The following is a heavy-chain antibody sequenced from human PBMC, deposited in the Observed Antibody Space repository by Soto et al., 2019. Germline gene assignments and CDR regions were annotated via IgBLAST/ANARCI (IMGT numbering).Heavy chain of an antibody. CDR1: GYSFTSYW. J-gene: IGHJ6*02. D-gene: IGHD1-26*01. CDR3: ARLDSGSYPYYYYYGMDV. V-gene: IGHV5-51*01. CDR2: IYPGDSDS. Sequence: GESLKISCKGSGYSFTSYWIGWVRQMPGKGLEWMGGIYPGDSDSRYSPSFQGQVTISADNSINTAYLQWSSLKASDTTMYYCARLDSGSYPYYYYYGMDVWGQGTTVTVSS.